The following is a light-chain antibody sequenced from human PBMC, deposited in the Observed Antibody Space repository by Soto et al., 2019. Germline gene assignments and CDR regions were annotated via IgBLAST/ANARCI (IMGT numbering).Light chain of an antibody. V-gene: IGKV1-39*01. CDR3: HQTYSIPPT. J-gene: IGKJ1*01. Sequence: IQMTQSPSSLSASVGDRVTITCRASQRISTYLNWFQQRPGKAPRLLIYAASTLQTGVSSNFSGSASGTDFTLTITSLQPEDFETYFCHQTYSIPPTLGQGTKVDIK. CDR2: AAS. CDR1: QRISTY.